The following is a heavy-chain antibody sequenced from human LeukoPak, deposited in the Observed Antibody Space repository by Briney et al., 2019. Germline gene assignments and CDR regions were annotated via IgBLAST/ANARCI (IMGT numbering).Heavy chain of an antibody. CDR2: ISSSGSTI. CDR3: ARDETSDSSSSEYGMDV. CDR1: RFTFSVYE. V-gene: IGHV3-48*03. Sequence: GGSLRLSCAASRFTFSVYEMNWVRQAPGKGLEWVSYISSSGSTIYYADSVKGRFTISRDNSKNTLYLQMNSLRAEDTAVYYCARDETSDSSSSEYGMDVWGQGTTVTVSS. J-gene: IGHJ6*02. D-gene: IGHD6-6*01.